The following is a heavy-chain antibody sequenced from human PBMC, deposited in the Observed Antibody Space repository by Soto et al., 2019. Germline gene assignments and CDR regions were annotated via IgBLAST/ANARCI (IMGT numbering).Heavy chain of an antibody. CDR3: ARETDSSGYSKNAFDI. D-gene: IGHD3-22*01. V-gene: IGHV1-46*01. CDR1: GYTFTSYA. J-gene: IGHJ3*02. Sequence: ASVKVSCKASGYTFTSYAMNWVRQAPGQGLEWMGIINPSGGSTSYAQKFQGRVTMTRDTSTSTVYMELSSLRSEDTAVYYCARETDSSGYSKNAFDIWGQGTMVTVSS. CDR2: INPSGGST.